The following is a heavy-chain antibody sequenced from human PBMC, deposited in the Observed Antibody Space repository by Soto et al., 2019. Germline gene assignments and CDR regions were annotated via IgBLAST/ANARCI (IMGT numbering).Heavy chain of an antibody. CDR1: GGTFSSYA. Sequence: ASVKVSCKASGGTFSSYAISWVRQAPGQGLEWMGGIIPIFGTANYAQKFQGRVTITADESTSTAYMELSSLRSEDTAVYYCARGGYYDSSGYYAGKDYYGMDVWGQGTTVTVSS. CDR2: IIPIFGTA. D-gene: IGHD3-22*01. CDR3: ARGGYYDSSGYYAGKDYYGMDV. V-gene: IGHV1-69*13. J-gene: IGHJ6*02.